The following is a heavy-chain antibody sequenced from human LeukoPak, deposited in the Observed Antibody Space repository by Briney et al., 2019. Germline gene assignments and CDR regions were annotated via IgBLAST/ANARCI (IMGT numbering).Heavy chain of an antibody. Sequence: SETLSLTCTVSGVSISSYYWSWIRQPPGKGLEWIGYIYYSGSTNYNPSLKSRVTISVDTSKNQFSLKLNSVTAADTAVYYCAKSNGYSLVDIWGQGTMVTVSS. D-gene: IGHD5-12*01. J-gene: IGHJ3*02. CDR3: AKSNGYSLVDI. V-gene: IGHV4-59*12. CDR1: GVSISSYY. CDR2: IYYSGST.